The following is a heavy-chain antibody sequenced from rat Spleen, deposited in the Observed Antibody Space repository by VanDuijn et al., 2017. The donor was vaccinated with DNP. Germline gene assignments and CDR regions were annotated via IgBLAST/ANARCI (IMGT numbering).Heavy chain of an antibody. D-gene: IGHD3-1*01. CDR3: ARFGPDLDY. CDR1: FYSITSSNK. V-gene: IGHV3-1*01. CDR2: ISYSGST. J-gene: IGHJ2*01. Sequence: EVLLQESGPGLVKPSQSLSLTCSVTFYSITSSNKWNWIRKFPENKMEWMGYISYSGSTSYNPSLKSRISITRDTSKNQFFLQLNSVTPEDTATYYCARFGPDLDYWGQGVMVTVSS.